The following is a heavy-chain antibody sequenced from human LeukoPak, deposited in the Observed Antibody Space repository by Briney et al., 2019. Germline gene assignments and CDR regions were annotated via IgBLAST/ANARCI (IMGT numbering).Heavy chain of an antibody. CDR1: GGSISSGSYY. CDR3: ARDDYGDSGYYYFGTDV. D-gene: IGHD4-17*01. CDR2: IYSSGST. J-gene: IGHJ6*02. V-gene: IGHV4-61*02. Sequence: SQTLSLTCTVSGGSISSGSYYWSWIRQPAGKGLEWIGRIYSSGSTDYNPSLKSRVTISVDTSKNQFSLKLNSVTAADTAVYYCARDDYGDSGYYYFGTDVWGQGTTVTVSS.